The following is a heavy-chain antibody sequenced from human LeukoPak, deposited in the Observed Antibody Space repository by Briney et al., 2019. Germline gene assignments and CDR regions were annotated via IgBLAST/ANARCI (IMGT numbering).Heavy chain of an antibody. J-gene: IGHJ4*02. D-gene: IGHD3-22*01. CDR2: ISGSGDST. Sequence: PGGSLRLSCAASGFTFSSYAMSWVRQAPGKGLEWVSAISGSGDSTYYGDSVKGRFTISRDNAKNSLYLQMNSLRAEDTALYYCAKDMAYDSSAGSDWGQGTLVTVSS. CDR1: GFTFSSYA. V-gene: IGHV3-23*01. CDR3: AKDMAYDSSAGSD.